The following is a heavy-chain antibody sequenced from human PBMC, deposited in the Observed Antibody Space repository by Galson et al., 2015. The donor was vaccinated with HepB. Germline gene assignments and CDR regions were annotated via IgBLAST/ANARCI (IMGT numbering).Heavy chain of an antibody. CDR3: AREGTYYSSGSYFDY. V-gene: IGHV1-3*04. D-gene: IGHD3-10*01. J-gene: IGHJ4*02. CDR1: GYTLSSYA. Sequence: SVKVSCKASGYTLSSYAIHWVRQAPGQRLEWMGRINTGNGDTKYSQKFQDRVTITRDTSASTAYMELSNLRSEDTAVYYCAREGTYYSSGSYFDYWGQGTLVTVSS. CDR2: INTGNGDT.